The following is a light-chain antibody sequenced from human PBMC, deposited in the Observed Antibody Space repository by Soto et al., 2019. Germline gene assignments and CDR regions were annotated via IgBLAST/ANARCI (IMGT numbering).Light chain of an antibody. CDR3: QQYNSYYWT. CDR2: AAS. CDR1: QGISTY. J-gene: IGKJ1*01. Sequence: DIQMTQSPSSLSASVGDRVTITCRASQGISTYLNWYQQKPGKAPKLLIYAASSLQSGVPSRFSGSGSETEFTLTISSLQPDDFATYYCQQYNSYYWTFGQGTKVDI. V-gene: IGKV1-39*01.